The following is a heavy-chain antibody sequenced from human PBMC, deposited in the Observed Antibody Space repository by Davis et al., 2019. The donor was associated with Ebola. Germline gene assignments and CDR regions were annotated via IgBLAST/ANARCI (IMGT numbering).Heavy chain of an antibody. V-gene: IGHV3-74*01. CDR2: INSDGSST. J-gene: IGHJ4*02. CDR1: GFTFSDYR. CDR3: AREVYGGKGPNFDY. Sequence: GESLKISCAASGFTFSDYRMHWVRQAPGKGLEWVSRINSDGSSTSYADSVKGRFTISRDNAKNTLYLQMNSLRAEDTAVYYCAREVYGGKGPNFDYWGQGTLVTVSS. D-gene: IGHD4-23*01.